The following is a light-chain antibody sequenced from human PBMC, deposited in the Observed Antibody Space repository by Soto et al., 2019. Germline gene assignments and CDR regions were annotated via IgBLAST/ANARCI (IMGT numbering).Light chain of an antibody. Sequence: AIQMTQSPSSLSASVGDTVTITCRASQGIRNDLGWYQQKPGKAPNLLIYAASGLQSGVPSRFSGSGSGTDFTLTISSLQPEDFATYYCLQDYNYPRTFGQGTKVDIK. CDR2: AAS. CDR1: QGIRND. J-gene: IGKJ1*01. CDR3: LQDYNYPRT. V-gene: IGKV1-6*01.